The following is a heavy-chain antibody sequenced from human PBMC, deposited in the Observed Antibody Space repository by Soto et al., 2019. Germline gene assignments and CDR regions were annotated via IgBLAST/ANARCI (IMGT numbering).Heavy chain of an antibody. CDR1: GYTFTSYD. Sequence: QVQLVQSGAEVKKPGASVKVSCKASGYTFTSYDINWVRQATGQGHEWMGWMNPNSGTTGYAQKFQGRFTMTSNNSIIIAYMELSILRSEATAVYYCARVKGIAARGSTTVDYWGQETLVTVS. D-gene: IGHD6-6*01. CDR3: ARVKGIAARGSTTVDY. CDR2: MNPNSGTT. V-gene: IGHV1-8*01. J-gene: IGHJ4*02.